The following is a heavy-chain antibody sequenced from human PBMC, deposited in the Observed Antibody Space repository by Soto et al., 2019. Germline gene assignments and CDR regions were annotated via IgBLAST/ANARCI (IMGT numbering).Heavy chain of an antibody. D-gene: IGHD3-9*01. V-gene: IGHV3-53*01. Sequence: PGGSLRLSCAASGFTVGSNYMSWVRQAPGKGLEWVSVIYSEGTPYYADSVKGRFTISRENSNNTLYLHMNNLRAEDTAVYYCARSTYYDILTGPYYYYAMDVWGQGTTVTVS. CDR2: IYSEGTP. J-gene: IGHJ6*02. CDR1: GFTVGSNY. CDR3: ARSTYYDILTGPYYYYAMDV.